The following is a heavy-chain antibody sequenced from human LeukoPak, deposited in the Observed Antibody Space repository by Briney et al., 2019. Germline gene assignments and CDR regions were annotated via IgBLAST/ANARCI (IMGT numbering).Heavy chain of an antibody. V-gene: IGHV3-7*03. CDR1: GFTFSGFW. J-gene: IGHJ3*01. CDR3: ARSSYSSSSSV. CDR2: INSDGSEG. D-gene: IGHD6-6*01. Sequence: PGGSLRLSCAGSGFTFSGFWMSGSRQAPGKGLEWVASINSDGSEGYYADVVKGRFTISRDNAKNSLYLQINSLRAEDTAVYYCARSSYSSSSSVWGQGTMVTVSS.